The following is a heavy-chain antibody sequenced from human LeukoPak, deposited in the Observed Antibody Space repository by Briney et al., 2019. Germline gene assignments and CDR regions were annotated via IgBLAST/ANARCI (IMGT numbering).Heavy chain of an antibody. CDR3: ALTYYYGSGSLADY. V-gene: IGHV4-59*12. CDR2: IYYSGST. Sequence: SETLSLTCTVSGGSISSYYWSWIRQPPGKGLEWIGYIYYSGSTNYNPSLKSRVTISVDTSKNQFSLNLNSVTVADTAVYYCALTYYYGSGSLADYWGQGTLVTVSS. D-gene: IGHD3-10*01. CDR1: GGSISSYY. J-gene: IGHJ4*02.